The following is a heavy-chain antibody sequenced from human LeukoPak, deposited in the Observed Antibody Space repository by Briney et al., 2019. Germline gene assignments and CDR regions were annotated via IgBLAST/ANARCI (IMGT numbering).Heavy chain of an antibody. CDR3: AKDGAAYYYDSSGYYYFDY. J-gene: IGHJ4*02. Sequence: PGGSLRLSCAASGITFSSYAMSWVRQAPGKGLEWVSAISGSGGSTYYADSVKGRFTISRDNSKNTLYLQMNSLRAEDTAVYYCAKDGAAYYYDSSGYYYFDYWGQGTLVTVSS. CDR1: GITFSSYA. D-gene: IGHD3-22*01. CDR2: ISGSGGST. V-gene: IGHV3-23*01.